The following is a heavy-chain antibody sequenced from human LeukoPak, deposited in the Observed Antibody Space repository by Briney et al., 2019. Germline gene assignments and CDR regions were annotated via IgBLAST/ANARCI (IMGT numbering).Heavy chain of an antibody. CDR1: GFTFSSYG. CDR3: ANSHSSGWHR. Sequence: PGGSLRLSCAASGFTFSSYGMHWVRQAPGKGLEWVAVISYDGSNKYYADSVKGRYTISRDNSKNTLYLQMNSLRAEDTAVYYCANSHSSGWHRWGQGTLVTVSS. J-gene: IGHJ4*02. D-gene: IGHD6-19*01. V-gene: IGHV3-30*18. CDR2: ISYDGSNK.